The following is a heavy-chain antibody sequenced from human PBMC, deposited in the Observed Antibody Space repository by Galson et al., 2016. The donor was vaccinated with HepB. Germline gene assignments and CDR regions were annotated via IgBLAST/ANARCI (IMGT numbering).Heavy chain of an antibody. CDR2: ISIGSPSCI. CDR1: GFTFSSYA. D-gene: IGHD5-12*01. CDR3: ARGGATILRGEDLDY. J-gene: IGHJ4*02. Sequence: SLRLSCAASGFTFSSYAMTWVRQAPGKGLEWVSTISIGSPSCIYYADSVRGRFTISRDNAKNSLYLQMNSLRAEDTAVYYCARGGATILRGEDLDYWGQGTLVTVSS. V-gene: IGHV3-21*01.